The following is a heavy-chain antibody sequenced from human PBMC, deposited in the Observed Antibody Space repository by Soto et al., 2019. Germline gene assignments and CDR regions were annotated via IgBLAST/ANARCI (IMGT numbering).Heavy chain of an antibody. V-gene: IGHV3-23*01. J-gene: IGHJ6*02. D-gene: IGHD3-22*01. CDR3: ANYYYDSSGYPIITYGMDV. CDR1: GFTFSSYA. Sequence: GGSLRLSCAASGFTFSSYAMSWVRQAPGKGLEWVSAISGSGGSTYYADSVKGRFTISRDNSKNTLYLQMNSLRAEDTAVYYCANYYYDSSGYPIITYGMDVWGQGTTVTVS. CDR2: ISGSGGST.